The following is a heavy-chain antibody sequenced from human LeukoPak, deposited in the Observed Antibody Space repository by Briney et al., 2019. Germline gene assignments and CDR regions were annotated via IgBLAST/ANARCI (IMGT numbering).Heavy chain of an antibody. Sequence: ASVKVSCKTSGYTFSEYGISWVRQAPGQGLEWMGWISAYNGNTNYAQKLQGRVTMTTDTSTSTAYMELRSLRSDDTAVYYCARDFHTHDYGDYRLDYWGQGTLVTVSS. J-gene: IGHJ4*02. CDR1: GYTFSEYG. CDR3: ARDFHTHDYGDYRLDY. D-gene: IGHD4-17*01. CDR2: ISAYNGNT. V-gene: IGHV1-18*01.